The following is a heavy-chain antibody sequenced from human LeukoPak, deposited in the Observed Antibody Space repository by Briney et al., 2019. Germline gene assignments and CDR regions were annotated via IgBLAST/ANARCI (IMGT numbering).Heavy chain of an antibody. D-gene: IGHD6-13*01. CDR2: IYYSGST. Sequence: SETLSLTCTVSGGSVSSGRYYWNWIRQPPGKGLVWIGYIYYSGSTNYNPSLNSRVIISLDTSKHQFSLKLSSVTAADTAVFYCARGYSSIRGWFDPWGQGTPVTVSS. CDR1: GGSVSSGRYY. V-gene: IGHV4-61*01. CDR3: ARGYSSIRGWFDP. J-gene: IGHJ5*02.